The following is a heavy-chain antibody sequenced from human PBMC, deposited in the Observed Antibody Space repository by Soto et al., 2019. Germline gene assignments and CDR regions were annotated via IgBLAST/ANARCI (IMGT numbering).Heavy chain of an antibody. CDR1: GFSLSTSGVG. D-gene: IGHD6-19*01. Sequence: QITLKESGPPLVKPTQTLTLTCTFSGFSLSTSGVGVGWIRQPPGKALEWLALIYWNDDKRYNPSLKTRLTITKDTSKNQVVVTMTNMDPVDTATYYCTHSPAHSSGWSLFDHWGQGTLVTVSS. J-gene: IGHJ4*02. CDR3: THSPAHSSGWSLFDH. CDR2: IYWNDDK. V-gene: IGHV2-5*01.